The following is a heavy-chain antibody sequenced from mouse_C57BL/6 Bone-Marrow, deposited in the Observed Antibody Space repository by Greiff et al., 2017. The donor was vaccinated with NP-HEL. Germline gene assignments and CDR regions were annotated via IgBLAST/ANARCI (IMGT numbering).Heavy chain of an antibody. Sequence: EVQLQQSGPELVKPGASVKISCKASGYSFTDYNMNWVKQSNGKSLEWIGVINPNYGTTSYNQKFKGKATLTVDQSSSTAYMQLNSLTSEDSAVYDCARVRYGSSYRYFDVWGTGTTVTVSS. CDR2: INPNYGTT. V-gene: IGHV1-39*01. J-gene: IGHJ1*03. D-gene: IGHD1-1*01. CDR3: ARVRYGSSYRYFDV. CDR1: GYSFTDYN.